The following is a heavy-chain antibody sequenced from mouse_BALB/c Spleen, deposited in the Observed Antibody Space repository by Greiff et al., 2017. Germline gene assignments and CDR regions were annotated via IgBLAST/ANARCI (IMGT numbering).Heavy chain of an antibody. CDR2: INPSNGGT. J-gene: IGHJ4*01. Sequence: QVQLQQSGAELVKPGASVKLSCKASGYTFTSYYMYWVKQRPGQGLEWIGEINPSNGGTNFNEKFKSKATLTVDKSSSTAYMQLSSLTSEDSAVYYCTRGGYYKGYAMDYWGQGTSVTVAS. CDR1: GYTFTSYY. CDR3: TRGGYYKGYAMDY. V-gene: IGHV1S81*02. D-gene: IGHD2-3*01.